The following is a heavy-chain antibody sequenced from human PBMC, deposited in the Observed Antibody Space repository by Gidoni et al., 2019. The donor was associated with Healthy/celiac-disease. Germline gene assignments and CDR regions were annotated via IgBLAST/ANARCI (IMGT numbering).Heavy chain of an antibody. CDR2: LIPGHSDT. CDR1: VYRSTSYW. J-gene: IGHJ4*02. D-gene: IGHD3-3*01. Sequence: EVQLVQSGAEVKTPGASLKISCKGSVYRSTSYWIGWVRQITGKGLEWMGILIPGHSDTRYSPSFQGQVTISADKSISTAYLQWSSLKASDTAMYYCASLGDFGVVTSFDYWGQGTLVTVSS. CDR3: ASLGDFGVVTSFDY. V-gene: IGHV5-51*01.